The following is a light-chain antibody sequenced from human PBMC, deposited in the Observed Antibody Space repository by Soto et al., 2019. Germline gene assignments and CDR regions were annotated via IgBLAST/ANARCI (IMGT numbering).Light chain of an antibody. CDR2: LNNDGSH. CDR3: QTWDTGISVV. J-gene: IGLJ2*01. CDR1: SGHSNYA. Sequence: QAVVTQSPSASASLGASVKLTCTLSSGHSNYAIAWHQQQPEKGPRYLMKLNNDGSHSKGDGIPDRSSGSSSGAERYLTISSLQSEDESDYYCQTWDTGISVVFGGGTKVTVL. V-gene: IGLV4-69*01.